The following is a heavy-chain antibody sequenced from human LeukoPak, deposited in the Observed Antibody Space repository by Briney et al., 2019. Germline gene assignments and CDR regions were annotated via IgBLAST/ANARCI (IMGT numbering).Heavy chain of an antibody. D-gene: IGHD4-17*01. Sequence: GGSLRLSCAASGFTFSSYSMNWVRRAPGKGLEWVSSISSSSSYIYYADSVKGRFTISRDNAKNSLYLQMNSLRAEDTAVYYCARGGDGDYDSYPWGQGTLVTVSS. CDR3: ARGGDGDYDSYP. J-gene: IGHJ5*02. CDR1: GFTFSSYS. V-gene: IGHV3-21*01. CDR2: ISSSSSYI.